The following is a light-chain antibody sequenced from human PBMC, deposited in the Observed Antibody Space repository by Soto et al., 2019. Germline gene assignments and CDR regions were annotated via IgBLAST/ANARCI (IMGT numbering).Light chain of an antibody. CDR2: GAS. CDR3: KRPGG. Sequence: EIVLTQSPGTLSLSPGERATLSCRASQSVSSSYLAWYQQKPGQAPRLLIYGASSRATGIPDRFSGSGSGTDFTLTISILEPEDFAVYYCKRPGGLGQGNKVEIK. CDR1: QSVSSSY. J-gene: IGKJ1*01. V-gene: IGKV3-20*01.